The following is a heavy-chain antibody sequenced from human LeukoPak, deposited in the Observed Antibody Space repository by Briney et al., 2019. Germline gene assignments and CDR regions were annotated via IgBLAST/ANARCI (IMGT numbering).Heavy chain of an antibody. Sequence: PGGSLRLSCAASGFTFSTYAMHWVRQAPGKGLEWVAVISYDGRNKYYADSVKGRFTISRDNSKNSLYLQMNSLRTEDTALYYCTKDIGERGYSVHWGQGTLVTVSS. J-gene: IGHJ4*02. CDR1: GFTFSTYA. CDR3: TKDIGERGYSVH. V-gene: IGHV3-30*18. D-gene: IGHD5/OR15-5a*01. CDR2: ISYDGRNK.